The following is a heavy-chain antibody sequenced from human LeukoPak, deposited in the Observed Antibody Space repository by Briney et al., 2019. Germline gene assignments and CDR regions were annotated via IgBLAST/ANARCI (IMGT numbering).Heavy chain of an antibody. CDR3: ARDHYGSGSYTDY. D-gene: IGHD3-10*01. J-gene: IGHJ4*02. CDR1: GGSISSGGYY. Sequence: PSQTLSLTCTVSGGSISSGGYYWSWIRQHPGKGLEWIGYIYYSGSTYYNPSLKSRVTISVGTSKNQFSLKLSSVTAADTAVYYCARDHYGSGSYTDYWGQGTLVTVSS. V-gene: IGHV4-31*03. CDR2: IYYSGST.